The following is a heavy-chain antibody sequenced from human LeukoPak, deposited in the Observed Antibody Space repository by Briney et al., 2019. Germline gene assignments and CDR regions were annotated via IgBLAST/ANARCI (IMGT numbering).Heavy chain of an antibody. D-gene: IGHD3-16*01. J-gene: IGHJ4*02. Sequence: ASVKVSCKASGYTFTSYYMHWVRQAPGQGLEWMGIINPSGGSTSYAQKFQGRVTMTRDTSTSTVYMELSSLRSEDTAVDYCFVGLDKREFDYWGQGTLVTVSS. CDR2: INPSGGST. CDR1: GYTFTSYY. V-gene: IGHV1-46*01. CDR3: FVGLDKREFDY.